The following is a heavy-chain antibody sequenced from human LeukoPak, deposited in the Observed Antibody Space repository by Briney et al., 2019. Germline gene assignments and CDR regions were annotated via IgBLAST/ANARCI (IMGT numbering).Heavy chain of an antibody. D-gene: IGHD2-2*01. CDR3: ARDDIVVVPAATTTNWFDP. J-gene: IGHJ5*02. CDR1: GYTFTGYG. Sequence: AASVKVSCTASGYTFTGYGISWVRQAPGQGLEWMGWISAYNGNTNYAQKLQGRVTMTTDTSTSTAYMELRSLRSDDTAVYYCARDDIVVVPAATTTNWFDPWGQGTLVTVSS. V-gene: IGHV1-18*01. CDR2: ISAYNGNT.